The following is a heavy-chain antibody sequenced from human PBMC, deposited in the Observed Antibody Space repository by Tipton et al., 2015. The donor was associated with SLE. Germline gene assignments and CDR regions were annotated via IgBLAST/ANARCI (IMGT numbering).Heavy chain of an antibody. D-gene: IGHD1-1*01. CDR3: ARGGYNPPTY. Sequence: GSLRLSCAASGFTFSSYEMNWVRQAPGKGLEWVSCISSSGSTIYYADSVKGRFTISRDNAKNSLYLQMNSLRAEDTAVYYCARGGYNPPTYWGQGTLVTVSS. J-gene: IGHJ4*02. CDR1: GFTFSSYE. CDR2: ISSSGSTI. V-gene: IGHV3-48*03.